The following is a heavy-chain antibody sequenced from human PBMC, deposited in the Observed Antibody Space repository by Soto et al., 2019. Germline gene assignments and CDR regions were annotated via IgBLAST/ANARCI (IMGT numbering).Heavy chain of an antibody. D-gene: IGHD2-8*01. CDR3: ARDRKYCTNGVCYRAWYFDL. J-gene: IGHJ2*01. V-gene: IGHV1-2*04. CDR1: GYTFTGYY. CDR2: INPNSGGT. Sequence: QVQLVQSGAEVKKPGASVKVSCKASGYTFTGYYMHWVRQAPGQGLEWMGWINPNSGGTNYAQKFQGWVTMTRDTSISTAYMGLSRLRSDDTAVYYCARDRKYCTNGVCYRAWYFDLWGRGTLVTVSS.